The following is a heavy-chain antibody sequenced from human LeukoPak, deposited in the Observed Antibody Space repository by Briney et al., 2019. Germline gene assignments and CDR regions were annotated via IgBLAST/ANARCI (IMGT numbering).Heavy chain of an antibody. CDR3: ARQDSKTYSSGWYYFDY. Sequence: PSETLSLTCAVSGYSISSGYYWGWIRQPPGKGLEWSGSIYHSGSTFYNASLKSRVTISVDTSKNQFSLKLSSVTAADTAVYYCARQDSKTYSSGWYYFDYWGQGTLVTVSS. J-gene: IGHJ4*02. V-gene: IGHV4-38-2*01. D-gene: IGHD6-19*01. CDR1: GYSISSGYY. CDR2: IYHSGST.